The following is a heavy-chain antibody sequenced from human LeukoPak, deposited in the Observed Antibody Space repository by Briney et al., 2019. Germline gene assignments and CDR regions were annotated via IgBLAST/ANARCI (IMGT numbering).Heavy chain of an antibody. J-gene: IGHJ5*02. D-gene: IGHD3-16*02. Sequence: SETLSLTCAVYGGSFSGYYWSWIRQPPGKGLEWIGEINHSGSTNYNPSLKSRVTISVDTSKNQFSLKLSSVTAADTAVYYCARDQSNHYDYVWGSYRYTFAWFDPWGQGTLVTVSS. V-gene: IGHV4-34*01. CDR2: INHSGST. CDR3: ARDQSNHYDYVWGSYRYTFAWFDP. CDR1: GGSFSGYY.